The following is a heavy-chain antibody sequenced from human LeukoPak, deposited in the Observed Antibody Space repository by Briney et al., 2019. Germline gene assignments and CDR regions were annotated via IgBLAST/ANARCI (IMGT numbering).Heavy chain of an antibody. V-gene: IGHV3-64*01. J-gene: IGHJ4*02. Sequence: PGGSLRLSCAASGFTFSSYAMHWVRQAPGKGLEYVSAISSNGGSTYYANSVKGRFTISRDNSKNTLYLQMGSLRAEGMAVYYCARTSEMTTVTGKYYFDYWGQGTLVTVSS. CDR3: ARTSEMTTVTGKYYFDY. D-gene: IGHD4-17*01. CDR2: ISSNGGST. CDR1: GFTFSSYA.